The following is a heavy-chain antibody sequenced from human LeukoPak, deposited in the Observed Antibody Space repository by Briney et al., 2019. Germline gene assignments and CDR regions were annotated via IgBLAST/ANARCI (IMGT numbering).Heavy chain of an antibody. CDR3: ARGYCSSTSCYYFDC. J-gene: IGHJ4*02. D-gene: IGHD2-2*01. CDR1: GFTFSSYA. Sequence: TGGSLRLSGAGSGFTFSSYAMHWVRQAPGKGLEWVAVIPYDGSNKYYADSVKGRFTISRDNSKNTLYLQMNSLRAEDTAVYYCARGYCSSTSCYYFDCWGQGTLVAVSS. V-gene: IGHV3-30*04. CDR2: IPYDGSNK.